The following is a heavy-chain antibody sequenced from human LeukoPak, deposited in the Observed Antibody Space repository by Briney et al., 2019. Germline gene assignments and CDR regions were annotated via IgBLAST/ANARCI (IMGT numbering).Heavy chain of an antibody. V-gene: IGHV3-23*01. D-gene: IGHD5-24*01. J-gene: IGHJ4*02. CDR3: ARRHHRHGDIDY. CDR2: ISDSGGRA. Sequence: GSLSPSPAVSVIAPTNYGMSWVRQAAGKGLEWGAGISDSGGRANYADSVKGRFTISRDNPKNTLYLQVNSLRPEHTAVYFCARRHHRHGDIDYWGEGTLVTVSS. CDR1: VIAPTNYG.